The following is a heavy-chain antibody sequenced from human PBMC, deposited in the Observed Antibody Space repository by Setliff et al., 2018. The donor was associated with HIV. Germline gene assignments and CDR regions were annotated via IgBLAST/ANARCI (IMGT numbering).Heavy chain of an antibody. CDR3: ARTSGSDRLNWLDP. Sequence: SETLSLTCTVSGGSISSGGYFWSWIRQLPGKGLEWIGYIYYSGSTFYNPSLKSRVTISVDTAKNQFSLKLSSVTAADTAVYYCARTSGSDRLNWLDPWGQGTLVTVSS. CDR2: IYYSGST. CDR1: GGSISSGGYF. D-gene: IGHD3-10*01. J-gene: IGHJ5*02. V-gene: IGHV4-31*03.